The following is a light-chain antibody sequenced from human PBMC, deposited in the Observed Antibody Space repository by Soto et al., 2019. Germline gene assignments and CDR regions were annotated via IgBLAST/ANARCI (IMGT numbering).Light chain of an antibody. V-gene: IGLV2-14*03. J-gene: IGLJ1*01. CDR1: SSDVGGYHY. Sequence: QSALTQPRLVSGSPGQSVTLSCTGTSSDVGGYHYVSWYQHHPGKAPKIIIYDVSNRPSGVSNRFSGSKSGNTASLTISGLQAEDEPDYYCSSYTSSSTPYVFGTGTKLTVL. CDR2: DVS. CDR3: SSYTSSSTPYV.